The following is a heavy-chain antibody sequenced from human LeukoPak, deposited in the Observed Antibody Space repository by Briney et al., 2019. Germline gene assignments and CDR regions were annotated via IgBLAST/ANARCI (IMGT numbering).Heavy chain of an antibody. CDR1: GGSISSGGYS. D-gene: IGHD2-15*01. CDR2: IYYSGST. J-gene: IGHJ6*03. Sequence: PSETLSLTCAVSGGSISSGGYSWSWIRQPPGKGLEWIGYIYYSGSTYYNPSLKSRVTISVDTSKNQFSLKLSSVTAADTAVYYCAIQVGINYYYYMDVWGKGTTVTVSS. CDR3: AIQVGINYYYYMDV. V-gene: IGHV4-30-4*07.